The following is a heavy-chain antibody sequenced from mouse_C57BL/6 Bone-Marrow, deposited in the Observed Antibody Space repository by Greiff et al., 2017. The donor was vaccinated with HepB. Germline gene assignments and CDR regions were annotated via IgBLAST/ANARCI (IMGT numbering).Heavy chain of an antibody. J-gene: IGHJ3*01. CDR3: ARGRTAQAWFAY. D-gene: IGHD3-2*02. CDR2: ISYDGSN. V-gene: IGHV3-6*01. CDR1: GYSITSGYY. Sequence: EVKLVESGPGLVKPSQSLSLTCSVTGYSITSGYYWNWIRQFPGNKLEWMGYISYDGSNNYNPSLKNRISITRDTSKNQFFLKLNSVTTEDTATYYCARGRTAQAWFAYWGQGTLVTVSA.